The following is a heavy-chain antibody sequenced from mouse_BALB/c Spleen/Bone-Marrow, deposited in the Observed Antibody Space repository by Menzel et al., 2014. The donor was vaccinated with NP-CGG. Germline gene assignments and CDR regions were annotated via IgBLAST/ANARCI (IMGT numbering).Heavy chain of an antibody. CDR1: VYTFTSYW. CDR2: IDPSDSYT. Sequence: QVQLQQPGVAVVKPWPLLKLSCKASVYTFTSYWMHCLKQRPGQGLDWLGVIDPSDSYTKYNQNFKGKATLTLDKSSSTAYMQLSSLASEDSAVYYGARAYYDYDGFAYWGQGTLVTVSA. CDR3: ARAYYDYDGFAY. J-gene: IGHJ3*01. D-gene: IGHD2-4*01. V-gene: IGHV1-69*02.